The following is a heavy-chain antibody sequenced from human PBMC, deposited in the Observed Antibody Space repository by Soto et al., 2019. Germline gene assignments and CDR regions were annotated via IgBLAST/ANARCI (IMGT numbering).Heavy chain of an antibody. J-gene: IGHJ6*03. V-gene: IGHV1-2*04. CDR1: GYTFTGYY. CDR2: INPNSGGT. Sequence: QVQLVQSGAEVKKPGASVKVSCKASGYTFTGYYMHWVRQAPGQGLEWMGWINPNSGGTNYAQKFQGWVTMTRDTSISTAYMELSRLRSDDTAVYYCARDRGYYGSGSYVGYYYMDVWGQGTTVTVSS. D-gene: IGHD3-10*01. CDR3: ARDRGYYGSGSYVGYYYMDV.